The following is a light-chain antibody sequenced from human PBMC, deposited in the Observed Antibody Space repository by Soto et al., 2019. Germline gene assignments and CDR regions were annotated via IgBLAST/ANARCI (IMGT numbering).Light chain of an antibody. J-gene: IGLJ1*01. CDR1: SSDVGGYNY. V-gene: IGLV2-14*03. Sequence: QSVLTQPRSVSGSPGQSVTISCTGTSSDVGGYNYVSWYQHHPGKAPKLMIYDVSNRPSGVSNRFSGSKSGNTASLTISGLQPEDEADYYCSSYTTSNTRQIVFGTGTKVTVL. CDR3: SSYTTSNTRQIV. CDR2: DVS.